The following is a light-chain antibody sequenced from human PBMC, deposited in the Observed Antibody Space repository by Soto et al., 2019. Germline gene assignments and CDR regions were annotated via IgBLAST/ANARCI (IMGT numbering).Light chain of an antibody. CDR3: LQHDSYPLT. CDR1: QGISND. CDR2: AAS. Sequence: DIQMTQSPSSLSASVGDRVTITCRTSQGISNDLGWYQQKPGKAPKRLIYAASSLPGGVSSRFSGSGSGTEFTLTISSLQPEDSATYYCLQHDSYPLTFGGGTKVEIK. V-gene: IGKV1-17*01. J-gene: IGKJ4*01.